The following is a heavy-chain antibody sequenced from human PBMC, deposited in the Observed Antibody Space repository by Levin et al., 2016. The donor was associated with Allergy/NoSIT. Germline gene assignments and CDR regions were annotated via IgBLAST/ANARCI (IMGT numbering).Heavy chain of an antibody. D-gene: IGHD5-18*01. J-gene: IGHJ3*02. CDR1: GFTFSSYS. V-gene: IGHV3-48*01. Sequence: GESLKISCAASGFTFSSYSMNWVRQAPGKGLEWVSYISSSSSTIYYADSVKGRFTISRDNAKNSLYLQMNSLRAEDTAVYYCARASGYSYGRDAFDIWGQGTMVTVSS. CDR2: ISSSSSTI. CDR3: ARASGYSYGRDAFDI.